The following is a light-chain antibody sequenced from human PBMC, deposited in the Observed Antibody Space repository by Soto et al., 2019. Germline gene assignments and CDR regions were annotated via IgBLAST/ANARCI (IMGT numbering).Light chain of an antibody. Sequence: EIVMTQSPAILSVSPGEGASLSCRASENVRTKVGWYQQKAGQAPRLLIYGASTRATGVPDRFSGSGSGTPFTLTIRPPQSEDSAVYFCQQNNRWPHITFGQGTRLVIK. CDR2: GAS. CDR1: ENVRTK. J-gene: IGKJ5*01. CDR3: QQNNRWPHIT. V-gene: IGKV3-15*01.